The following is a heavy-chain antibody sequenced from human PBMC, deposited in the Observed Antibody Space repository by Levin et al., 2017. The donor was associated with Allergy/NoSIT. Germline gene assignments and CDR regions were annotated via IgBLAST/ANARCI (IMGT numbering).Heavy chain of an antibody. CDR1: GFTFSSYW. J-gene: IGHJ6*02. Sequence: GESLKISCAASGFTFSSYWMSWVRQAPGKGLEWVANIKQDGSEKYYVDSVKGRFTISRDNAKNSLYLQMNSLRAEDTAVYYCARDLKGARGIAAAGPKLYYYYGMDVWGQGTTVTVSS. CDR2: IKQDGSEK. V-gene: IGHV3-7*04. D-gene: IGHD6-13*01. CDR3: ARDLKGARGIAAAGPKLYYYYGMDV.